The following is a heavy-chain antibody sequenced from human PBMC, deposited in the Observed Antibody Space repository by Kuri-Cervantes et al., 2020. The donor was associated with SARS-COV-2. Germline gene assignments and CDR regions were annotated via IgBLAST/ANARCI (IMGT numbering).Heavy chain of an antibody. J-gene: IGHJ4*02. Sequence: ASVKVSCKASGYTFTNYGITWVRQAPGQGLEWMGWISTRNGNTNYVQKLQGRVTMTTDTSTSTAYMELRSLTHDDTAIYYCAGGGKGYGDYVNFWGQGTLVTVSS. CDR1: GYTFTNYG. D-gene: IGHD5-18*01. CDR2: ISTRNGNT. V-gene: IGHV1-18*04. CDR3: AGGGKGYGDYVNF.